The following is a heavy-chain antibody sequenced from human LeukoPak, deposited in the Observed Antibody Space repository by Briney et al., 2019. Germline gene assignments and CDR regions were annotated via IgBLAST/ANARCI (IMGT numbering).Heavy chain of an antibody. D-gene: IGHD3-10*01. CDR2: INHSGST. Sequence: SETLSLTCAVYGGSFSGYYWSWIRQPPGKGLEWIGEINHSGSTNYNPSLKSRVTISVDTSKNQFSLKLSSVTAEDTAVYYCARDKAMVRALPINYYYYGMDVWGQGTTVTVSS. J-gene: IGHJ6*02. CDR1: GGSFSGYY. V-gene: IGHV4-34*01. CDR3: ARDKAMVRALPINYYYYGMDV.